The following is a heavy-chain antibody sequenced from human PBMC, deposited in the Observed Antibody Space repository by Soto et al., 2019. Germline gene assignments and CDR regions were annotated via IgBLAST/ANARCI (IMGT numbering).Heavy chain of an antibody. V-gene: IGHV1-3*01. CDR2: INAGNGNT. CDR3: ARETVAGTSDAFDI. J-gene: IGHJ3*02. CDR1: GYTFTSYA. D-gene: IGHD6-19*01. Sequence: GASVKVSCKASGYTFTSYAMHWVRQAPGQRLEWMGWINAGNGNTKYSQKFQGRVTITRDTSASTAYMELSSLRSEDTAVYYCARETVAGTSDAFDIWGQGKMVTVSS.